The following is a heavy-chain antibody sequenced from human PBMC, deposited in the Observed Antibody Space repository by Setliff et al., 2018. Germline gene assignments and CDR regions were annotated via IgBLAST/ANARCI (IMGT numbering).Heavy chain of an antibody. V-gene: IGHV4-4*08. Sequence: SETLSLTCTVTGDTIYNYFWSWIRQSPGTGLEWIGYIHTTESTNYNPSLKGRVTISIDTSKSQFSLNLNSVTAADAAMYYCARGLNSVSWTFTYWGQGTLVTVSS. CDR2: IHTTEST. CDR3: ARGLNSVSWTFTY. D-gene: IGHD2-15*01. CDR1: GDTIYNYF. J-gene: IGHJ4*02.